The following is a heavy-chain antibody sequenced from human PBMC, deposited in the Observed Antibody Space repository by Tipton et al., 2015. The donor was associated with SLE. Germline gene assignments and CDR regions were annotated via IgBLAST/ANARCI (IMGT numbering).Heavy chain of an antibody. CDR3: TARY. Sequence: GSLRLSCAASGFTVSNTLMTWVRQAPGKGLEWVGRIKSETEGGAIDYAASVKGRFTISRDDSKNTLYLQMNSLKTEDTAVYYCTARYWGQGTLVTVSS. V-gene: IGHV3-15*01. CDR2: IKSETEGGAI. J-gene: IGHJ4*02. CDR1: GFTVSNTL.